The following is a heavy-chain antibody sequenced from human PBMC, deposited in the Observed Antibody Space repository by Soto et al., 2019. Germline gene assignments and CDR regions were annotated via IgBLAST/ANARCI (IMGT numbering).Heavy chain of an antibody. J-gene: IGHJ4*02. CDR1: GGSLSTNP. D-gene: IGHD2-15*01. CDR2: TGSGTGPG. CDR3: ATRPSGGFFRFFDS. V-gene: IGHV1-69*06. Sequence: SVKVSCKASGGSLSTNPISWVRQAPGQGLEWMGGTGSGTGPGNHAQKFQGRLTVTADKSTSTVYMELTNLSSEGTAVYYCATRPSGGFFRFFDSWGQGTLVTVSS.